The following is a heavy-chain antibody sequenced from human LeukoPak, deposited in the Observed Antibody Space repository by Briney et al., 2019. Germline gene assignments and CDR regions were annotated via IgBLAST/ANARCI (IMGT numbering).Heavy chain of an antibody. D-gene: IGHD2/OR15-2a*01. J-gene: IGHJ6*03. V-gene: IGHV3-43*01. Sequence: GGSLRLSCAASGFTFDDYTMHWVRQAPGKGLEWVSLISWDGGSTYYADSVKGRFTISRDNSKNSLYLQMNSLRTEDTALYYCATQPANIGYYYYMDVWGKGTTVTVSS. CDR1: GFTFDDYT. CDR2: ISWDGGST. CDR3: ATQPANIGYYYYMDV.